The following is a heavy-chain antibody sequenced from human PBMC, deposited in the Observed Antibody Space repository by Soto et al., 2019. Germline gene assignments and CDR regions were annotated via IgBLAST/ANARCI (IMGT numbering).Heavy chain of an antibody. V-gene: IGHV4-34*01. CDR2: INHSGST. CDR1: GGSFSGYY. J-gene: IGHJ4*02. D-gene: IGHD4-17*01. CDR3: ANTKNGDYGR. Sequence: PSETLSLTCAVYGGSFSGYYWSWIRQPPGKGLEWIGEINHSGSTNYNPSLKSRVTISVDTSKNQFSLKLSSVTAADTAVYYCANTKNGDYGRWGQGTLVTVSS.